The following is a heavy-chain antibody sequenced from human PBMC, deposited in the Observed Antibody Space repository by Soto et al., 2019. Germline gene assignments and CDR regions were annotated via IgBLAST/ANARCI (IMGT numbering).Heavy chain of an antibody. V-gene: IGHV1-69*08. CDR3: ARDTPAGWFDP. J-gene: IGHJ5*02. Sequence: QVQLVQSGAGVKKPGSSVKVSCKASGGTFSSYTISWVRQAPGQGLEWMGRIIPILGIANYAQKFQGRVTITADKSPSTAYMELSSLRSEDTAVYYCARDTPAGWFDPWGQGTLVTVSS. CDR1: GGTFSSYT. D-gene: IGHD6-25*01. CDR2: IIPILGIA.